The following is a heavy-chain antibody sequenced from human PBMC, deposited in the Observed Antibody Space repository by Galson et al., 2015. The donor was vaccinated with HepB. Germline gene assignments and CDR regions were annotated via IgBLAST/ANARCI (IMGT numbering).Heavy chain of an antibody. V-gene: IGHV3-11*06. CDR3: ARGGGLLWFGESLDP. Sequence: SLRLSCAASGFTFSDYYMSWIRQAPGKGLEWVSYISSSSSYTNYADSVKGRFTISRDNAKNSLYLQMNSLRVEDTAVYYCARGGGLLWFGESLDPWGQGTLVTVSS. CDR2: ISSSSSYT. CDR1: GFTFSDYY. D-gene: IGHD3-10*01. J-gene: IGHJ5*02.